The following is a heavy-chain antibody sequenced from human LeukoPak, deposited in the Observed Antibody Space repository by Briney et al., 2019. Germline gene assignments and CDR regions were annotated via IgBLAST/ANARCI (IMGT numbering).Heavy chain of an antibody. Sequence: SETLSLTCTVSGGSISSSSYYWGWIRQPPGKGLEWIGSIYYSGSTYYNPSLKSRVTISVDTSKNQFSLKLSSVTAADTAVYYCARVRRWPPSSGTDYWGQGTLVTVSS. J-gene: IGHJ4*02. D-gene: IGHD4-23*01. V-gene: IGHV4-39*07. CDR3: ARVRRWPPSSGTDY. CDR2: IYYSGST. CDR1: GGSISSSSYY.